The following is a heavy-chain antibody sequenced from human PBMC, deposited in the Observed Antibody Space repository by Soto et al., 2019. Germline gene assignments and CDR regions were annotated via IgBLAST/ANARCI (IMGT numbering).Heavy chain of an antibody. Sequence: QVQLVQSGAEVKKPGASVKVSCKASGYTFTSYDINWVRQATGQGLEWMGWMNPNSGNTGYAQKFQGRVTMTRNTSISTAYMELSSLRSEDTVVYYCARRRNYDFWSGYYTWFDPWGQGTLVTVSS. CDR1: GYTFTSYD. J-gene: IGHJ5*02. CDR2: MNPNSGNT. D-gene: IGHD3-3*01. CDR3: ARRRNYDFWSGYYTWFDP. V-gene: IGHV1-8*01.